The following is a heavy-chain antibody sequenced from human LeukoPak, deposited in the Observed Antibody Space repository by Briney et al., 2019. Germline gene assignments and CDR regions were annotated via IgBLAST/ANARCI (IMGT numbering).Heavy chain of an antibody. V-gene: IGHV3-23*01. CDR3: EKSSGYYYDSSGYVPFDY. D-gene: IGHD3-22*01. Sequence: PGRSLRLSCAASGFTFSSYAMSSVRQAPGKWLEWVSVISGSGGSTNKDDAVKGQFTISIDKYKNTLYLQMNSMRAEDKAVYECEKSSGYYYDSSGYVPFDYWGQGTLVTVSS. J-gene: IGHJ4*01. CDR2: ISGSGGST. CDR1: GFTFSSYA.